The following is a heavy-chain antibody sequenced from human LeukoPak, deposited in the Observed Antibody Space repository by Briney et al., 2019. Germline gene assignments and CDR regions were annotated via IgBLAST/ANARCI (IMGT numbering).Heavy chain of an antibody. Sequence: GGSLRLSCAASGFTFSSYSMNWVRQAPGKGLEWVSAISGSGGSTYYADSVKGRFTISRDNSKNTLYLQMNSLRAEDTAVYYCAKTELLWFGELSEPFDYWGQGTLVTVSS. D-gene: IGHD3-10*01. CDR2: ISGSGGST. V-gene: IGHV3-23*01. CDR3: AKTELLWFGELSEPFDY. J-gene: IGHJ4*02. CDR1: GFTFSSYS.